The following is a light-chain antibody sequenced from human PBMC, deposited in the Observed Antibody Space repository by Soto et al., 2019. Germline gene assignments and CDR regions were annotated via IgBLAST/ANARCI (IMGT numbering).Light chain of an antibody. CDR2: AAS. V-gene: IGKV1-5*01. J-gene: IGKJ5*01. Sequence: DIQMTQSPTTLSASIGDRVTITCRASESIRTWLAWYQHKPGKAPKFLISAASRLQSGVPSRFSGRGAGADFTLTISSLQPEDFATYYCQQYNSYSITFGQGTRLEI. CDR1: ESIRTW. CDR3: QQYNSYSIT.